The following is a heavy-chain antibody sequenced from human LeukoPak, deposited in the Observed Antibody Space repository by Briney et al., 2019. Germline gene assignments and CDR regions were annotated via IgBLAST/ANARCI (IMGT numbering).Heavy chain of an antibody. CDR2: ISHSGST. CDR3: ATEPAGAMIETI. J-gene: IGHJ4*02. V-gene: IGHV4-34*01. D-gene: IGHD3-22*01. CDR1: GGSFSGYY. Sequence: SETPSLTCAVYGGSFSGYYWSWIRQPPGKGLEWIGEISHSGSTNYNPSLKSRVTISVDTSKNQFSLKLSSVTAADTAVYYCATEPAGAMIETIWGQGTLVTVSS.